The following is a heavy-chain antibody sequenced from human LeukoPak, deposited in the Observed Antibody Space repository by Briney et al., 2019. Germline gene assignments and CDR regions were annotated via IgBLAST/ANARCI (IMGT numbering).Heavy chain of an antibody. Sequence: GGSLRLSCAASGFTFSIYWMHWVRHAPGKGLVWVSRINSDGSSTNYADSVKGRFTISRDNAKNTLYLQMNSLRAEDTAVYYCARAYSSGGDYWGQGTLVTVSS. CDR1: GFTFSIYW. V-gene: IGHV3-74*01. CDR3: ARAYSSGGDY. D-gene: IGHD6-19*01. CDR2: INSDGSST. J-gene: IGHJ4*02.